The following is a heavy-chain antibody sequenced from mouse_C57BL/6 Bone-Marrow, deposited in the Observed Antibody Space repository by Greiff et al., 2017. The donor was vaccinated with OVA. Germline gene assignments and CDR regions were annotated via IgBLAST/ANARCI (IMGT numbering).Heavy chain of an antibody. J-gene: IGHJ4*01. Sequence: VQLQQPGAELVKPGASVKMSCKASGYTFTSYWITWVKQRPGQGLEWIGDIYPGSGSTNYNEKFKSKATLTVDTSSSTAYMQLSSLTSEDSAVYYCARRESPYYRNYEMGYWGQGTSVTASS. CDR1: GYTFTSYW. D-gene: IGHD2-5*01. CDR3: ARRESPYYRNYEMGY. V-gene: IGHV1-55*01. CDR2: IYPGSGST.